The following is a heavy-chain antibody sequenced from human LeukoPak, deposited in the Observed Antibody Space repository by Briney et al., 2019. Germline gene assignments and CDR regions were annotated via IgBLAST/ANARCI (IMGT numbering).Heavy chain of an antibody. D-gene: IGHD3-22*01. J-gene: IGHJ4*02. CDR2: IDYSGST. CDR1: GGSTSSGDYY. V-gene: IGHV4-30-4*01. Sequence: PSETLSLTCTVSGGSTSSGDYYWSWIRQPPGKGLEWIGYIDYSGSTYYNPSLKSRVTISVDTSKNQFSLKLSSVTAADTAVYYCARGITMIVGEYYFDYWGLGTLVTVSS. CDR3: ARGITMIVGEYYFDY.